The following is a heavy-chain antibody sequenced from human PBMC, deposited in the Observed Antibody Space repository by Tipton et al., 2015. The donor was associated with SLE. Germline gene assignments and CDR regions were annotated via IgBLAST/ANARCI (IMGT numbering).Heavy chain of an antibody. J-gene: IGHJ4*02. CDR1: GFTFSNYD. D-gene: IGHD3-10*01. CDR2: ITYDGNHK. V-gene: IGHV3-30*04. CDR3: ARQGGPGGPFDL. Sequence: SLRLSCAASGFTFSNYDMHWVRQAPGKGLEWVSIITYDGNHKYYADSVKGRLTSSRDNSKNALYLQMDSLRAEDTAVYYGARQGGPGGPFDLWGQGTLVTVSS.